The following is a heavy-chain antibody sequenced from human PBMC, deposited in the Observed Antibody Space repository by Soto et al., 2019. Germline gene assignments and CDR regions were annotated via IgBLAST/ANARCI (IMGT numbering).Heavy chain of an antibody. D-gene: IGHD1-26*01. Sequence: PSQTLSLTCAISGDSVSSSNVTWNWIRQSPSRGLEWLGRTYYRSKWYNDYAESVKSRITINPDTSKNQFSLHLNSVTPEDTAVYYCVGLIGNSWLDFWGQGTLVTVSS. CDR2: TYYRSKWYN. CDR3: VGLIGNSWLDF. CDR1: GDSVSSSNVT. J-gene: IGHJ5*01. V-gene: IGHV6-1*01.